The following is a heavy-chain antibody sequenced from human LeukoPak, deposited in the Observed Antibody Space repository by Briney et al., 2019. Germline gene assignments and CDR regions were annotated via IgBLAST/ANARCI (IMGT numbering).Heavy chain of an antibody. D-gene: IGHD3-3*01. Sequence: GGSLRLSCAASGLTFSNYAMSWVRQAPGKGLEWVSSISDSGASTYYADSVKGRITISRDNSKNTLYLQMNSLRAEDTAVYYCAKGRLYYDFWSGYYTWGQGTLVTVSS. CDR2: ISDSGAST. CDR3: AKGRLYYDFWSGYYT. CDR1: GLTFSNYA. V-gene: IGHV3-23*01. J-gene: IGHJ4*02.